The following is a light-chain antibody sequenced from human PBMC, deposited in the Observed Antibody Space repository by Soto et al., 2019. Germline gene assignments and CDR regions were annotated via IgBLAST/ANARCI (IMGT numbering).Light chain of an antibody. J-gene: IGKJ4*01. CDR2: GAS. CDR1: QSVSSN. Sequence: EVVMTQSPATLSVSLGDRATLSCRASQSVSSNLAWYQQKPGQAPRLLIYGASTRATGIPARFSGSGSGTEFTLTISSLQSEDVAVYYCQQYNNWPLTFGGGTKVEIK. V-gene: IGKV3-15*01. CDR3: QQYNNWPLT.